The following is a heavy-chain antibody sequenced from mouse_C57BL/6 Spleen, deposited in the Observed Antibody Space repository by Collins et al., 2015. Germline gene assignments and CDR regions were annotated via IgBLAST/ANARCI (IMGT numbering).Heavy chain of an antibody. CDR3: ARDRPYDYDDGAWFAY. CDR1: GYTFTDYE. D-gene: IGHD2-4*01. CDR2: IDPESGGT. Sequence: QVQLQQSGAELVRPGASVTLSCKASGYTFTDYEMHWVKQTPVHGLEWIGVIDPESGGTAYNQKFKGKAILTADKSSSTAYMELRSLRSEDSAVYFCARDRPYDYDDGAWFAYWGQGTLVTVSA. J-gene: IGHJ3*01. V-gene: IGHV1-15*01.